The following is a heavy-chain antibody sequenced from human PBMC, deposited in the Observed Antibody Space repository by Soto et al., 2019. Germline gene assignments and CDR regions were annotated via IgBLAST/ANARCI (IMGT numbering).Heavy chain of an antibody. V-gene: IGHV1-18*01. Sequence: ASVKVSCKASGYTFTSYGISWVRQAPGQGLEWMGWISAYNGNTNYAQKLQGRVTMTTDTSTSTAYMELRSLRSDDTAVYYCARAPPLAAGPLDSSAHWGQGTLVTVSS. CDR1: GYTFTSYG. CDR2: ISAYNGNT. J-gene: IGHJ4*02. CDR3: ARAPPLAAGPLDSSAH. D-gene: IGHD6-13*01.